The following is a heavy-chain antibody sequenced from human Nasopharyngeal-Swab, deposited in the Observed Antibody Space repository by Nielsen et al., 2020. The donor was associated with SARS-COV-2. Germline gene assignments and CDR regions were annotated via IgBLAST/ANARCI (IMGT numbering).Heavy chain of an antibody. J-gene: IGHJ4*02. V-gene: IGHV3-21*01. CDR3: ARGNGYNRYYFDY. D-gene: IGHD5-24*01. CDR1: GFTFSSYS. Sequence: GGSLKISCAASGFTFSSYSMNWVRQAPGKGLEWVSSISSSSSYIYYADSVKGRFTISRDNAKNSLYLQMNSLRAEDTAVYYCARGNGYNRYYFDYWGQGTLVTVSS. CDR2: ISSSSSYI.